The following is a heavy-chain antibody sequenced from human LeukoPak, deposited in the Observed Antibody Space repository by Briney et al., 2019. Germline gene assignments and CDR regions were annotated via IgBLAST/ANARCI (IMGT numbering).Heavy chain of an antibody. J-gene: IGHJ5*02. CDR3: AKDLEPGTTGCWFDP. CDR1: GFTFSSYG. V-gene: IGHV3-33*06. Sequence: GRSLRLSCAASGFTFSSYGMHGVRQAPGKGLEWVAVIWYDGSNKYYADSVKGRFNISRDNSKNTLYLQMNSLRAEDTAVYYCAKDLEPGTTGCWFDPWGQGTRVTVSS. CDR2: IWYDGSNK. D-gene: IGHD1-7*01.